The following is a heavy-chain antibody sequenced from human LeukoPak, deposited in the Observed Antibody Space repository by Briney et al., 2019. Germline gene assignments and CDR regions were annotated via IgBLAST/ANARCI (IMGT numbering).Heavy chain of an antibody. CDR1: GGSISSGGYY. J-gene: IGHJ3*01. CDR2: IYHSGST. CDR3: ARVPHLWPDGGWDPF. Sequence: ASQTLSLTCTVSGGSISSGGYYWSWIRQPPGKGLEWIGYIYHSGSTYYNPSLKSRVTIPVDRSKNQFSLKLSSVTAADTAVYYCARVPHLWPDGGWDPFWGQGTMVTVSS. D-gene: IGHD3-10*01. V-gene: IGHV4-30-2*01.